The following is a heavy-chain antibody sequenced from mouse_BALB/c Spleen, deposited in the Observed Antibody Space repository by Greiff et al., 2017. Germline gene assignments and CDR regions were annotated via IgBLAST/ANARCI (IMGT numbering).Heavy chain of an antibody. V-gene: IGHV1-9*01. Sequence: VQRVESGAELMKPGASVKISCKATGYTFSSYWIEWVKQRPGHGLEWIGEILPGSGSTNYNEKFKGKATFTADTSSNTAYMQLSSLTSEDSAVYYCARWDGPFAYWGQGTLVTVSA. D-gene: IGHD2-3*01. J-gene: IGHJ3*01. CDR1: GYTFSSYW. CDR2: ILPGSGST. CDR3: ARWDGPFAY.